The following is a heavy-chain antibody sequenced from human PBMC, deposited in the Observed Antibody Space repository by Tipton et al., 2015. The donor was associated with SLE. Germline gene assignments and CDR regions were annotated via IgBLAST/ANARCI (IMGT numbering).Heavy chain of an antibody. Sequence: TLSLTCTVSGGSFSSSTYYWGWIRQPPGKGLEWIGSVYYTGNTYYNPSLKSRVTISVDTSKNQFSLKLSSVTDVDTAVYYCARYANWGQLHYFDYWGQGTLVTVSS. CDR1: GGSFSSSTYY. CDR3: ARYANWGQLHYFDY. D-gene: IGHD7-27*01. J-gene: IGHJ4*02. CDR2: VYYTGNT. V-gene: IGHV4-39*07.